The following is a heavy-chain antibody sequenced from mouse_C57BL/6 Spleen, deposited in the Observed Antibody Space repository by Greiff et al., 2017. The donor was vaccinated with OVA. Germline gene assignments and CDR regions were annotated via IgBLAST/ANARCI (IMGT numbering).Heavy chain of an antibody. V-gene: IGHV5-6*01. CDR2: ISSGGSYT. D-gene: IGHD1-1*01. CDR3: ARPTTVVAQGYFDY. CDR1: GFTFSSYG. Sequence: EVMLVESGGDLVKPGGSLKLSCAASGFTFSSYGMSWVRQTPDKRLEWVATISSGGSYTYYPDSVKGRFTISRDNAKNTLYLQMSSLKSEDTAMYYCARPTTVVAQGYFDYWGQGTTLTVSS. J-gene: IGHJ2*01.